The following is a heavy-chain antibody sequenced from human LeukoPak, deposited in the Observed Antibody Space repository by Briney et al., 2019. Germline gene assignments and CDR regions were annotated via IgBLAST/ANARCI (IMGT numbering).Heavy chain of an antibody. V-gene: IGHV4-59*01. CDR2: IYYSGST. D-gene: IGHD3-22*01. CDR3: ARVTSYYDSSGYQFYFDY. CDR1: GGSISSYY. Sequence: SETLSLTCTVSGGSISSYYWSWIRQPPGKGLEWIGYIYYSGSTNYNPSLKSLVTISVDTSKNQFSLRLSSVTAADTAVYYCARVTSYYDSSGYQFYFDYWGQGTLVTVSS. J-gene: IGHJ4*02.